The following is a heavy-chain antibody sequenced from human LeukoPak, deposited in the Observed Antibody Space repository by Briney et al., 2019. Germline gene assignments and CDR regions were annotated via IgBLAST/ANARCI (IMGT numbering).Heavy chain of an antibody. CDR1: GLTVSTTY. V-gene: IGHV3-66*01. CDR3: GRITK. J-gene: IGHJ4*02. Sequence: GGSLRLSCAASGLTVSTTYITWVRQAPGKGLEWVSVIESSGTTHYADSVRGRFTISRDNSKNTVFLQMNGLRPEDTAVYYCGRITKWGQGTLVTVSP. CDR2: IESSGTT.